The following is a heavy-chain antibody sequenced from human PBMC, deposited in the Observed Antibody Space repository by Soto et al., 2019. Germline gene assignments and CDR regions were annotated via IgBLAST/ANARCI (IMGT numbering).Heavy chain of an antibody. Sequence: SETLSLTCTVSGGSISSGGYYWSWIRQHPGKGLEWIGYIYYSGSTYYNPSLKSRVTISVDTSKNQFSLKLSSVTAADTAVYYCARGSVVATSPNFDYWGQGTLVIVSS. CDR2: IYYSGST. CDR3: ARGSVVATSPNFDY. V-gene: IGHV4-31*03. J-gene: IGHJ4*02. CDR1: GGSISSGGYY. D-gene: IGHD5-12*01.